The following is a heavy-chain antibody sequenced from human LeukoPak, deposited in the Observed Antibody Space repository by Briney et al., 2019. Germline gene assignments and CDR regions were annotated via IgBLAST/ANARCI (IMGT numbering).Heavy chain of an antibody. CDR2: IYYSGST. J-gene: IGHJ4*02. V-gene: IGHV4-59*08. D-gene: IGHD3-22*01. CDR1: GGSISSYY. Sequence: PSETLSLTCTVSGGSISSYYWRWIRQPPGKGLEWIGYIYYSGSTNYNPSLKSRVTISVDTSKNQFSLKLSSVTAADTAVYYCARHLPSGYSKSYFDYWGQGTLVTVSS. CDR3: ARHLPSGYSKSYFDY.